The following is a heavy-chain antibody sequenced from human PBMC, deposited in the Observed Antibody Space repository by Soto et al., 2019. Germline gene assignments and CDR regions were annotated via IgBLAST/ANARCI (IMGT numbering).Heavy chain of an antibody. V-gene: IGHV3-48*02. J-gene: IGHJ4*02. Sequence: GGSLRLSCAASGFTFSSYSMNWVRQAPGKGLEWVSYISSSSSTIYYADSGKGRFTISGDNAKNSLYLQMNSLRDEDTAVYYWAGDWETEDGTDYWGQGTLVTVSS. CDR1: GFTFSSYS. D-gene: IGHD1-1*01. CDR3: AGDWETEDGTDY. CDR2: ISSSSSTI.